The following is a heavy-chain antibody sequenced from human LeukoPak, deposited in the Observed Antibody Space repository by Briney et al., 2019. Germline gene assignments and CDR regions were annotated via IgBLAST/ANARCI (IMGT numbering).Heavy chain of an antibody. J-gene: IGHJ4*02. CDR1: GFTFSSYA. D-gene: IGHD5-24*01. CDR3: AREGGEMAYFDY. V-gene: IGHV3-30-3*01. CDR2: ISYDGSNK. Sequence: GGSLRLSCAASGFTFSSYAMHWVRQAPRKGLEWVAVISYDGSNKYYADSVKGRFTISRDNSKNTLYLQMNSLRAEDTAVYYCAREGGEMAYFDYWGQGTLVTVSS.